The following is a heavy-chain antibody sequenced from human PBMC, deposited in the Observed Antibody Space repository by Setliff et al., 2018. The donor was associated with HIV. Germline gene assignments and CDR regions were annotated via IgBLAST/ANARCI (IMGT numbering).Heavy chain of an antibody. CDR1: GYTFTNYA. J-gene: IGHJ1*01. Sequence: ASVKVSCKASGYTFTNYAIHWVRQAPGQRLEWMGWINAGNGNTKYSQEFQDRVTITRDTSASTAYMELRSLRSDDTAMYYCATDPGYSSTWYSESFQHWGQGTVVTVSS. CDR3: ATDPGYSSTWYSESFQH. CDR2: INAGNGNT. D-gene: IGHD6-13*01. V-gene: IGHV1-3*01.